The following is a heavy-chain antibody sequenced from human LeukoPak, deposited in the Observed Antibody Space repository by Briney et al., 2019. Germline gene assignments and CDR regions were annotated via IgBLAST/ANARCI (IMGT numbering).Heavy chain of an antibody. CDR3: ARDPPPNTVTDFDS. J-gene: IGHJ4*02. V-gene: IGHV3-48*03. D-gene: IGHD4-17*01. CDR1: GFTFRSYE. Sequence: PGGSLRLSRAASGFTFRSYEMIWVRQAPAKGLEWVSYISSSGSTIYYADSVKGRFTISRDNAKNTLYLQMNSLRAEDTAVYYCARDPPPNTVTDFDSWGQGTLVTVSS. CDR2: ISSSGSTI.